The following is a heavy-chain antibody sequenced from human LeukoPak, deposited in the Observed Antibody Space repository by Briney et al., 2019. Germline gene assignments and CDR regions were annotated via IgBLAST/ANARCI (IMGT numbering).Heavy chain of an antibody. CDR3: ARDYDDILTGPDYCYGMDV. CDR1: GYTFTSYG. J-gene: IGHJ6*02. CDR2: ISAYNDKT. V-gene: IGHV1-18*01. Sequence: ASMNVSCKASGYTFTSYGISWVRQAPGQGLEWMGWISAYNDKTNYTQKLQGTVTMTTDTSTSTAYMGLRSLRSDDTAVYECARDYDDILTGPDYCYGMDVWGQGTTVTVSS. D-gene: IGHD3-9*01.